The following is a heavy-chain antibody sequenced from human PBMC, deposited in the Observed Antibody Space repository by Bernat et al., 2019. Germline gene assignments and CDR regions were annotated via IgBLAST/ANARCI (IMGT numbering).Heavy chain of an antibody. J-gene: IGHJ6*03. CDR3: ARVLRGVTYHYYYYYYMDV. Sequence: QVQLQESGPGLVKPSQTLSLTCTVSGGSISSGGYYWSWIRQHPGKGLEWIGYIYCSGSTYYNPSLKSLVTISVDTSKNQFSLKLSSVTAADTAVYYCARVLRGVTYHYYYYYYMDVWGKGTTVTVSS. CDR1: GGSISSGGYY. V-gene: IGHV4-31*01. D-gene: IGHD2-21*02. CDR2: IYCSGST.